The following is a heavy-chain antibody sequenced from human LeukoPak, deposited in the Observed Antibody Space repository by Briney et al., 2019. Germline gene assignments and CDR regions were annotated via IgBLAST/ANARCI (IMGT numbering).Heavy chain of an antibody. CDR2: VHYSGST. V-gene: IGHV4-59*08. CDR1: GGSISGYY. Sequence: SETLSLTCTVSGGSISGYYYYWIRQPPGKGLEWIGYVHYSGSTNYNPSLKSRLTISIDKSKNRFSLQLSSVTAADTAVYYCARDQQRAFDIWGQGTMVTVSS. D-gene: IGHD6-13*01. J-gene: IGHJ3*02. CDR3: ARDQQRAFDI.